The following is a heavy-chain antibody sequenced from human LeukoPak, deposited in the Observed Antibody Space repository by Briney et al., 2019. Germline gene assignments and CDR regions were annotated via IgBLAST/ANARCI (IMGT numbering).Heavy chain of an antibody. D-gene: IGHD3-10*01. CDR2: IYYSGNT. J-gene: IGHJ4*02. CDR3: ARLGPYGSGTRQFDY. CDR1: GGSISSSSYY. V-gene: IGHV4-39*01. Sequence: PSETLSLTCTVSGGSISSSSYYWGWLRQPPGKGPEWIGSIYYSGNTYYNPSLKSRITISVDTSKNQFSLKLSSVTAADTAVYYCARLGPYGSGTRQFDYWGQGTLVTVSS.